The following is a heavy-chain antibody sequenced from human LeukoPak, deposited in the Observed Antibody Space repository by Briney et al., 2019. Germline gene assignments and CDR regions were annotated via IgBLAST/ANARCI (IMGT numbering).Heavy chain of an antibody. CDR1: GYTFTGYY. D-gene: IGHD2-21*02. CDR2: INPNSGGT. CDR3: ARDRLDEAYCGGDCLDAFDI. V-gene: IGHV1-2*06. J-gene: IGHJ3*02. Sequence: ASVKVSCKASGYTFTGYYMHWVRQAPGQGLEWMGRINPNSGGTNYAQKFQGRVTMTRDTSISTAYMELSRLRSDDTAVYYCARDRLDEAYCGGDCLDAFDIWGRGTMVTVSS.